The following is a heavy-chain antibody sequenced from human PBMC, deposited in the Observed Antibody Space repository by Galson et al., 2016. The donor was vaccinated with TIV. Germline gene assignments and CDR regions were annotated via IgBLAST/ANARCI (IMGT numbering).Heavy chain of an antibody. J-gene: IGHJ6*03. CDR3: AKDGRGYYYYMDV. Sequence: SLRLSCAASGFTFDDYAMHWVRQVPGKGLEWVSGINWNSGDINYADSVKGRFTISRDNAKESLYLQMNSLRPEDTALYYCAKDGRGYYYYMDVWGNGTTVTVSS. CDR2: INWNSGDI. V-gene: IGHV3-9*01. CDR1: GFTFDDYA. D-gene: IGHD1-26*01.